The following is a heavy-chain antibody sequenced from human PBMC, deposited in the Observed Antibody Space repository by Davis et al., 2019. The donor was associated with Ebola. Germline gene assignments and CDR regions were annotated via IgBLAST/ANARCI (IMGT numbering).Heavy chain of an antibody. D-gene: IGHD4-11*01. J-gene: IGHJ5*02. CDR1: GFTFSDYY. V-gene: IGHV3-11*01. CDR2: ISKSGDTI. Sequence: GESLKISCIASGFTFSDYYMSWIRQAPGQGLEWVSYISKSGDTIFYADSVKGRFTISRDNAKNSVYLQMTSLRAEDTAVYYCARTVDCDLWGQGSLVTVSS. CDR3: ARTVDCDL.